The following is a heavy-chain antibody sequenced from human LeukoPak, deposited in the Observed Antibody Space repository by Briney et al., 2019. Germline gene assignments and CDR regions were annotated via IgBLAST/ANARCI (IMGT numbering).Heavy chain of an antibody. V-gene: IGHV3-30*02. D-gene: IGHD3-3*01. CDR3: TKVDPYDFWSGY. J-gene: IGHJ4*02. CDR1: GFTFSSYG. CDR2: IRYDGSNK. Sequence: GCSLRLSCAASGFTFSSYGMHWVRHAPGKGLEGVAFIRYDGSNKYYADSVKDRFTISRDNSKNTLYLKMNSLRAEDTAVYYCTKVDPYDFWSGYWGQGTLVTVSS.